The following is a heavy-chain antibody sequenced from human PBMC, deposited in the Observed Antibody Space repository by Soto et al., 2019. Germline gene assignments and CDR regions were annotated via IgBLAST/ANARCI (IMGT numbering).Heavy chain of an antibody. J-gene: IGHJ4*02. CDR2: IIPIFGTA. CDR3: GGGGAYCGGDCYSSDY. Sequence: QVQLVQSGAEVKKPGSSVKVSCKASGGTFSSYAISWVRQAPGQGLEWMGGIIPIFGTANYAQKFQGRVTIRGDEPTSDDYRGARRLGFEGTGGDCWGGGGAYCGGDCYSSDYWGQGTLVTVSS. D-gene: IGHD2-21*02. CDR1: GGTFSSYA. V-gene: IGHV1-69*01.